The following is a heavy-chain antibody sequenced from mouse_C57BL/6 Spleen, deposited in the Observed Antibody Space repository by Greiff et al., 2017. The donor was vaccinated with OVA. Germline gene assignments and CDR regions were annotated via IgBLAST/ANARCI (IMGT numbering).Heavy chain of an antibody. V-gene: IGHV1-50*01. CDR1: GYTFTSYW. D-gene: IGHD2-10*02. CDR3: ARGGYGNSDYAMDY. CDR2: IDPSDSYT. Sequence: QVQLQQPGAELVKPGASVKLSCKASGYTFTSYWMQWVKQRPGQGLEWIGEIDPSDSYTNYNQKFKGKATLTVDTSSSTAYMQLSSLTSEDSAVYYCARGGYGNSDYAMDYGGQGTSVTVSS. J-gene: IGHJ4*01.